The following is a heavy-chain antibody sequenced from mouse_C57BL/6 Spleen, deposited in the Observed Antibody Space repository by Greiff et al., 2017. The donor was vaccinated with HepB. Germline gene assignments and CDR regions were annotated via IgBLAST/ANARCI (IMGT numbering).Heavy chain of an antibody. CDR3: ARASENYAMDY. CDR2: ISYDGSN. CDR1: GYSITSGYY. V-gene: IGHV3-6*01. Sequence: EVHLVESGPGLVKPSQSLSLTCSVTGYSITSGYYWNWIRQFPGNKLEWMGYISYDGSNNYNPSLKNRISITRDTSKNQFFLKLNSVTTEDTATYYCARASENYAMDYWGQGTSVTVSS. J-gene: IGHJ4*01.